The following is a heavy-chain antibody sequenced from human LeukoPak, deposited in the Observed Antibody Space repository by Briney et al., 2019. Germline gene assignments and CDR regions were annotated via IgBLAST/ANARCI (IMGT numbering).Heavy chain of an antibody. Sequence: SETLSLTCTVSGGAISRDFWTWIRQAPGKGLQWIGNIYYSGSTYYNPSLESRVTMSLDTSKNQFSLKLSSVTAADTAVYYCARDENGYVWGSFRAWGQGTLVTVSS. CDR3: ARDENGYVWGSFRA. CDR2: IYYSGST. V-gene: IGHV4-59*12. J-gene: IGHJ5*02. CDR1: GGAISRDF. D-gene: IGHD3-16*02.